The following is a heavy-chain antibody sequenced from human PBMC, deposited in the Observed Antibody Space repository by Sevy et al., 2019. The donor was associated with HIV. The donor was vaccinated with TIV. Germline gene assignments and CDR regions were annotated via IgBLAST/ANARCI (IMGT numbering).Heavy chain of an antibody. J-gene: IGHJ3*02. CDR1: GYTFTGYY. Sequence: ASVKVSCKASGYTFTGYYMHWVRQAPGQGLEWMGWINPNSGGTNYAQKFQGRVTMTRDTSISTAYMELGRLRSDDTAVYYCVRAPHYYDSSGYYGWVDAFDIWGQGTMVTVSS. CDR2: INPNSGGT. CDR3: VRAPHYYDSSGYYGWVDAFDI. V-gene: IGHV1-2*02. D-gene: IGHD3-22*01.